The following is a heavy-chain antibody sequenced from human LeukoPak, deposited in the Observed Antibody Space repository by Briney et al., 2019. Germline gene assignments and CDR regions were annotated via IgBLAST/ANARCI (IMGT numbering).Heavy chain of an antibody. CDR3: AKDYDSSGWAAFDI. CDR2: ISYDGSNK. D-gene: IGHD3-22*01. J-gene: IGHJ3*02. Sequence: GGSLRLSCAASGFTFNSFGMHWVRQAPGKGLEWVAVISYDGSNKYFADSVKGRFTISRDNSKNTLYLQMNSLRAEDTAVYCCAKDYDSSGWAAFDIWGQGTMVTVSS. V-gene: IGHV3-30*18. CDR1: GFTFNSFG.